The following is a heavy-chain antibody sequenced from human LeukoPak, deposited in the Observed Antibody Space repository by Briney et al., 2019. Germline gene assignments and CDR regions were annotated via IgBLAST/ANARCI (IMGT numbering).Heavy chain of an antibody. CDR1: GYTFTSYY. J-gene: IGHJ4*02. D-gene: IGHD3-10*01. Sequence: GASVKVSCKASGYTFTSYYMHWVRQAPGQGLEWMGIINPSGGSTSYAQKFQGRVTMTRDTSTSTVYMELSSLRSEDTAVYYCAREKVMVRGVIPLGYWGQGTLVTVSS. V-gene: IGHV1-46*01. CDR3: AREKVMVRGVIPLGY. CDR2: INPSGGST.